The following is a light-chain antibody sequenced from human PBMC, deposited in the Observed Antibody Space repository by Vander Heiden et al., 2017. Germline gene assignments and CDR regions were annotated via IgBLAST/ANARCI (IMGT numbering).Light chain of an antibody. J-gene: IGKJ5*01. Sequence: DIQMTQSPSSLSASVGDRVTITCRASQSISSYLNWYQQKPGKAPKLLIYAASSLQSGVPSRFSGSGYGTDFTLTISSRQPEDFAAYYCQQSDSIPPITFGQGTRLEIK. CDR3: QQSDSIPPIT. V-gene: IGKV1-39*01. CDR1: QSISSY. CDR2: AAS.